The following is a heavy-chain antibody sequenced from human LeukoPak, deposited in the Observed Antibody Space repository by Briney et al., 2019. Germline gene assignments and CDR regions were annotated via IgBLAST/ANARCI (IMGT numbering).Heavy chain of an antibody. CDR1: GFTFSSYS. V-gene: IGHV3-21*01. J-gene: IGHJ4*02. CDR2: ISSSSSYI. Sequence: GGSLRLSCAASGFTFSSYSMNWVRQAPGKGLEWVSSISSSSSYIYYADSVKGRFTISRDNAKNSLYLQMNSLRAEDTAVYYCARALIVGATTPDYWGQGTLVTVSS. D-gene: IGHD1-26*01. CDR3: ARALIVGATTPDY.